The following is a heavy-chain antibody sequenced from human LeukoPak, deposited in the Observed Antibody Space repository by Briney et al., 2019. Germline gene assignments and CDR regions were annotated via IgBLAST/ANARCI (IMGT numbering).Heavy chain of an antibody. D-gene: IGHD3-10*01. CDR3: AKVIRGGYGMDV. V-gene: IGHV3-48*02. Sequence: GGSPRLSCAASGFTFSSFGMNWVRQAPGKGLEWVSYISDSSRITYYADSVKGRFTVSRDNAKNSLSLQLNSLRDEDTAVYFCAKVIRGGYGMDVWGQGTTVIVSS. CDR2: ISDSSRIT. J-gene: IGHJ6*02. CDR1: GFTFSSFG.